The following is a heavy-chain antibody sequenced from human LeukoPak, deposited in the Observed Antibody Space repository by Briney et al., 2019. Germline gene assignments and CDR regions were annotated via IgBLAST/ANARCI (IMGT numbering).Heavy chain of an antibody. CDR1: GFTFSSYA. CDR3: ARDGKYCSSITCYTGNWFDA. Sequence: QPGGSLTLYCSASGFTFSSYAMHWVPQAPGKGLEWMATISYDGSNRYYADSVKGRFTISRDNSKNTLYVQMNSMRAEDTAVYYCARDGKYCSSITCYTGNWFDAWGQGTLVTVSS. J-gene: IGHJ5*02. CDR2: ISYDGSNR. D-gene: IGHD2-2*02. V-gene: IGHV3-30*04.